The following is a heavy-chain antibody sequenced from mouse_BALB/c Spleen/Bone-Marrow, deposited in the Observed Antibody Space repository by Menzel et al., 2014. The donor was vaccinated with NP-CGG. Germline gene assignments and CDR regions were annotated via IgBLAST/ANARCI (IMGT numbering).Heavy chain of an antibody. CDR1: GYAFTNYL. CDR2: INPGSGGS. J-gene: IGHJ2*01. V-gene: IGHV1-54*01. D-gene: IGHD1-1*01. CDR3: ARSTTVKDYFDY. Sequence: VQLQQSGVELVRPGTSVKVSCKASGYAFTNYLIQWVKQRPGQGLEWIGVINPGSGGSNNNEKFKGKATLTADKSSSTAYMQLSSLTSDDSAVYFCARSTTVKDYFDYWGQGTTLTVSS.